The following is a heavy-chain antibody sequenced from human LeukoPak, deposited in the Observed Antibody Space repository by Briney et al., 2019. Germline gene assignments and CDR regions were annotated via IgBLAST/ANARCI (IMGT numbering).Heavy chain of an antibody. D-gene: IGHD5-12*01. V-gene: IGHV3-30-3*01. CDR2: ISYDGSNK. Sequence: GGSLILAFSSPGFNLSSYAMHSVRQAPGKGLEWEAVISYDGSNKNDADCVKGRLHISRDNSTNTLYLQMKSLRGEDTAVYYCAGEVPTTDGFDLWGQGTMVTVSS. J-gene: IGHJ3*01. CDR1: GFNLSSYA. CDR3: AGEVPTTDGFDL.